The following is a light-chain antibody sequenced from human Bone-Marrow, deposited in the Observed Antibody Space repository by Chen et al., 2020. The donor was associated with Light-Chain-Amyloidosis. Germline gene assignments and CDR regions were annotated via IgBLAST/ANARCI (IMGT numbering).Light chain of an antibody. CDR3: QQYGTSQLT. V-gene: IGKV3-20*01. CDR1: QTISSNY. CDR2: GSS. J-gene: IGKJ4*01. Sequence: EIVLTQSPVTLSLSPGEGANLSCKASQTISSNYLTWYQQKFGQAPRLLIYGSSSRATGIPDRLTGSGSGTDFTLTINRLEPEDFAMYYCQQYGTSQLTFGGGTKVEIK.